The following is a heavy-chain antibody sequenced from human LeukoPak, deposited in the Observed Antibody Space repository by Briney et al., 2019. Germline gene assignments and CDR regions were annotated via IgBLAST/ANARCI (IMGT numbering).Heavy chain of an antibody. CDR3: ARAGWELLSASFDP. Sequence: GGSLRLSCAASGFTVSSNYMSWVRQAPGKGLEWVSVIYSGGSTYYADSVKGRFTISRDNSKNTLYLQMNSLRAEDTAVCYCARAGWELLSASFDPWGQGTLVIVSS. J-gene: IGHJ5*02. D-gene: IGHD1-26*01. CDR2: IYSGGST. CDR1: GFTVSSNY. V-gene: IGHV3-53*01.